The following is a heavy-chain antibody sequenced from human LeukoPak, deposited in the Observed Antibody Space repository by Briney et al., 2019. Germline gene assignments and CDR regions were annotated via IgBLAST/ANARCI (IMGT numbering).Heavy chain of an antibody. CDR1: GFTFDDYA. D-gene: IGHD6-19*01. Sequence: PGGSLRLSCAASGFTFDDYAMHWVRQAPGRGLEWVSGISWNSGTIAYADSVKGRFTVSGDNAKKSLYLQMNSLRPEDTALYYCAKDPLRSSGWYLSLNWFDPWGQGTLVTVSS. CDR2: ISWNSGTI. V-gene: IGHV3-9*01. J-gene: IGHJ5*02. CDR3: AKDPLRSSGWYLSLNWFDP.